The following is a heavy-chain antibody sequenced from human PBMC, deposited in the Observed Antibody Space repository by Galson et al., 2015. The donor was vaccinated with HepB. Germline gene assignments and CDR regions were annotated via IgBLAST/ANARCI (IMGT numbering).Heavy chain of an antibody. CDR2: IANDGNDK. V-gene: IGHV3-30*18. CDR3: AKDMQRGPAAYYSDY. CDR1: GFSFNNYG. D-gene: IGHD2-2*01. J-gene: IGHJ4*02. Sequence: SLRLSCAASGFSFNNYGMHWVRQAPGKGLEWVAVIANDGNDKHHADSVKGRFTISRDNSKNTLYLQMNSLRADDTALYYCAKDMQRGPAAYYSDYWGQGTLVTVSS.